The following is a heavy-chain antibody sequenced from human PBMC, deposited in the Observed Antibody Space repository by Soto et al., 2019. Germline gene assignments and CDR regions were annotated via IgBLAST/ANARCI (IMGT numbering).Heavy chain of an antibody. J-gene: IGHJ5*02. CDR1: GGSISSYY. V-gene: IGHV4-59*01. Sequence: PSETLSLTCTVSGGSISSYYWSWIRQPPGKGLEWIGYIYYSGSTNYNPSLKSRVTISVDTSKNQFSLKLSSVTAADTAVYYCARVLPSGWYGKGNWFDPWGQGTLVTVSS. D-gene: IGHD6-19*01. CDR3: ARVLPSGWYGKGNWFDP. CDR2: IYYSGST.